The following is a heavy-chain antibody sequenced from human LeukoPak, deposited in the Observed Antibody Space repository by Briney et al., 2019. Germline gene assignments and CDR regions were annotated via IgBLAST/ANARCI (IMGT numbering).Heavy chain of an antibody. CDR3: ARVVVVVPAAIRSVDY. D-gene: IGHD2-2*01. V-gene: IGHV1-2*02. Sequence: ASVKVSCKASGYTFTGYYMHWVRQAPGQGLEWMGWINPNSGGTNYAQKFQGRVTMTRDTSISTAYMELSRLRSDDTAVYYCARVVVVVPAAIRSVDYWGQGTLVTVSS. J-gene: IGHJ4*02. CDR1: GYTFTGYY. CDR2: INPNSGGT.